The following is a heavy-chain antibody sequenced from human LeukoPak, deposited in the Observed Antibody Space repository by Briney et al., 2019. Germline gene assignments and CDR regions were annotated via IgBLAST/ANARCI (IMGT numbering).Heavy chain of an antibody. J-gene: IGHJ4*02. CDR1: GYTFTSYD. Sequence: WASVKVSCKASGYTFTSYDINWVRQAPGRGLEWMGWMNPNSGNTGYAQKFQGRVTMTRNTSISTAYMELSSLRSEDTAVYYCARVGRRWLRGGTFDYWGQGTLVTVSS. V-gene: IGHV1-8*01. CDR3: ARVGRRWLRGGTFDY. CDR2: MNPNSGNT. D-gene: IGHD5-24*01.